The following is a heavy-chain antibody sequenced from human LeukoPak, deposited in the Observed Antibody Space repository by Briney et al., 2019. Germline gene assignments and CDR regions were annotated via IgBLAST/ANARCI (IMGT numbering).Heavy chain of an antibody. CDR2: TSFSEST. CDR3: ARRNYHILTGFYGGGTYNYYYTDV. D-gene: IGHD3-9*01. J-gene: IGHJ6*03. V-gene: IGHV4-59*08. CDR1: GASITSYY. Sequence: SETLSLTCTVSGASITSYYWTWIRQPPGKGLEWIGFTSFSESTNYNPSLRSRVTISLDTSTNQFSLTLNAMTAADTAVYYCARRNYHILTGFYGGGTYNYYYTDVWGAGTTVIVSS.